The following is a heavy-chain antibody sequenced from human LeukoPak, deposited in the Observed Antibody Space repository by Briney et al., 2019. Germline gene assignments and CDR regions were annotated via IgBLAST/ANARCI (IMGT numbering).Heavy chain of an antibody. CDR3: ARGITGYSSRPVAFDI. D-gene: IGHD6-13*01. Sequence: SETLSLTCTVSGGSISSYYWSWIRQPPGKGLEWIGYIYYSGSTYYNPSLKSRVTISIDTSKNQFSLKVNSVSAADTAVYYCARGITGYSSRPVAFDIWGQGTMVTVSS. V-gene: IGHV4-59*12. CDR2: IYYSGST. J-gene: IGHJ3*02. CDR1: GGSISSYY.